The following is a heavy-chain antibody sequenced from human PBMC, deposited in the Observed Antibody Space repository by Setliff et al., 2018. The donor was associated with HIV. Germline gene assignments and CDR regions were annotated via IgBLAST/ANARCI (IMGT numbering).Heavy chain of an antibody. CDR3: ARGFYSSDWPPHFYYMDV. CDR1: GGSISTYY. D-gene: IGHD2-21*01. J-gene: IGHJ6*03. Sequence: SETLSLTCTVSGGSISTYYWSWIRQPPGKGLEWIGSIYFTGSSDNNPSLKSRVTLSVDTSKHQFSLKLSSVTAADTAVYYCARGFYSSDWPPHFYYMDVWGKGTTVTVSS. V-gene: IGHV4-59*01. CDR2: IYFTGSS.